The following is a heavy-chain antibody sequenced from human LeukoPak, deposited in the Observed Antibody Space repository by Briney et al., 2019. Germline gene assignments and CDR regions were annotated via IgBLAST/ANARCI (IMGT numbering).Heavy chain of an antibody. CDR1: GFAFSSYG. V-gene: IGHV3-30*02. Sequence: GGSLRLSCAASGFAFSSYGMHWVRQAPGKGLEWVAFIRYDGGNKYYADSVKGRFTISRDNSRNTLYLQMNSLRAEDTAVYYCALSSGWYLYYFDYWGQGTLVTVSS. J-gene: IGHJ4*02. CDR3: ALSSGWYLYYFDY. D-gene: IGHD6-19*01. CDR2: IRYDGGNK.